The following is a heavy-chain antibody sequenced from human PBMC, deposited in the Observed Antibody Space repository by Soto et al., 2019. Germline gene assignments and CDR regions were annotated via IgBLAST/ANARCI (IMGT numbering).Heavy chain of an antibody. CDR3: ARMVRGDPYYYYGMDV. CDR1: GFTVSSNY. V-gene: IGHV3-53*01. D-gene: IGHD3-10*01. CDR2: IYSGGSK. Sequence: GGSLRLSCAASGFTVSSNYMSWVRQAPGKGLEWVSVIYSGGSKYYADSVKGRFTISRDNSKNTLYLQMNRLRAEVMSVYYCARMVRGDPYYYYGMDVWGQGTTVTVSS. J-gene: IGHJ6*02.